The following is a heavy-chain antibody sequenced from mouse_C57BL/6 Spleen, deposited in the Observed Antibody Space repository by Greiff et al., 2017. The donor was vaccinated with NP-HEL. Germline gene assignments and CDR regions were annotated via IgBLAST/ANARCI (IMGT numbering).Heavy chain of an antibody. CDR3: ASNHYGSTHYYAMDY. CDR2: INPNYGTT. Sequence: LQESGPELVKPGASVKISCKASGYSFTDYNMNWVKQSNGKSLEWIGVINPNYGTTSYNQKFKGKATLTVDQSSSTAYMQLNSLTSEDSAVYYCASNHYGSTHYYAMDYWGQGTSVTVSS. CDR1: GYSFTDYN. J-gene: IGHJ4*01. D-gene: IGHD1-1*01. V-gene: IGHV1-39*01.